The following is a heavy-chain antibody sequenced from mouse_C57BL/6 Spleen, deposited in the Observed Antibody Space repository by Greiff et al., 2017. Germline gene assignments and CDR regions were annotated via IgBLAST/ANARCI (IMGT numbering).Heavy chain of an antibody. Sequence: QVQLQQSGAELVKPGASVKLSCTASGYTFTSYWMHWVKQRPGQGLAWIGMLHPNSGSTNYNEKFKSKATLTVDKSSSTAYMQLSSLTSEDSAVYYCARIGSNVWYFDYWGQGTTLTVSS. CDR2: LHPNSGST. CDR1: GYTFTSYW. J-gene: IGHJ2*01. V-gene: IGHV1-64*01. CDR3: ARIGSNVWYFDY.